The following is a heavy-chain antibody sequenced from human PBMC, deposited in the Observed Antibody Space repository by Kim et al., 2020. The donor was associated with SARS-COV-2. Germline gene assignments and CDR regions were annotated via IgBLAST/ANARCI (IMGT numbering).Heavy chain of an antibody. V-gene: IGHV1-3*01. J-gene: IGHJ5*02. Sequence: YAPEFQDRDTLTMDKSASTAYMELSSLRSEDTAIYYCARVLFGSGNSWFDPWGQGTLVTVSS. CDR3: ARVLFGSGNSWFDP. D-gene: IGHD5-12*01.